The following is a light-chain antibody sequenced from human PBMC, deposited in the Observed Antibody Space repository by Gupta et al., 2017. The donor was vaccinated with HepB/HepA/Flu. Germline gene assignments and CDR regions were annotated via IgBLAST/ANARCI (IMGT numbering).Light chain of an antibody. Sequence: DTVLTQSPGTLSLSPGERATLSCRATQDVNNNYLSRYQQRRGQAPRLLIYGASSRATGIPDRFSGSGSGTDFTLIINRLEPEDFAVYYCQQYGNSPLTFGQGTKVEI. CDR2: GAS. J-gene: IGKJ1*01. V-gene: IGKV3-20*01. CDR1: QDVNNNY. CDR3: QQYGNSPLT.